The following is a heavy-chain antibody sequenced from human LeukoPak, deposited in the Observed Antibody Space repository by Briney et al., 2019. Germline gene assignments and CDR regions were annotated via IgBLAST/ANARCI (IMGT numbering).Heavy chain of an antibody. V-gene: IGHV3-7*01. CDR3: ARSCSGGTCNFPKFEP. J-gene: IGHJ5*02. CDR1: GFTFSSYW. CDR2: IKQDGSDK. D-gene: IGHD2-15*01. Sequence: PGGSLRLSCAASGFTFSSYWMSSVRQAPGKGLEWVAHIKQDGSDKYYADSVRGRFTVSRDNAKNSLYLQMNSQRAEDTAVYYCARSCSGGTCNFPKFEPWGQGTLVTVSS.